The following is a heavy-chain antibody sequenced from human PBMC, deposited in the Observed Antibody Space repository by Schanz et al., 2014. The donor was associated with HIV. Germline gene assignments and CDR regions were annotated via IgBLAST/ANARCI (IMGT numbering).Heavy chain of an antibody. CDR1: GGSVSTNNYF. CDR3: ASYDSSGYYKGPFDF. Sequence: QVQLQESGPGLVKPSETLSLTCTVSGGSVSTNNYFWSWIRQPPGKGLEWVGYIFYTGSTGYNPSLKTGASISVDPSTNQSSLKLRSVTAADTAVYFCASYDSSGYYKGPFDFWGQGTPVTVSS. CDR2: IFYTGST. D-gene: IGHD3-22*01. J-gene: IGHJ4*02. V-gene: IGHV4-61*01.